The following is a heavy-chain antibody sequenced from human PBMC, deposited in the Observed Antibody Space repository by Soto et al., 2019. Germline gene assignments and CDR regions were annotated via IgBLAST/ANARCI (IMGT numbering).Heavy chain of an antibody. CDR1: GFTFNIYW. J-gene: IGHJ4*02. CDR3: ARDGQYQMDH. CDR2: INGDGGST. Sequence: EVQLVESGGGLVQPGGSLRLSCAASGFTFNIYWLHWVRQAPGKGLVWVSKINGDGGSTTYADGVKGRFTISRDSAKNTLYLQLNELRGEDSTVYFCARDGQYQMDHWGQGTLVTVSS. V-gene: IGHV3-74*01.